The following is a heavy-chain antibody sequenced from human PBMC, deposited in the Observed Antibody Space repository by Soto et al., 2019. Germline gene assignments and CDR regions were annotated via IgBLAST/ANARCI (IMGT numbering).Heavy chain of an antibody. V-gene: IGHV4-59*01. J-gene: IGHJ4*02. Sequence: QVQLQESGPGLVKPSETLPLTCTVSGGSISSYYWSWIRQLPGKGLEWIGYIYYSGSTNYSPSLKSRVTISLDTSKNQFSLKLSSVTAEDTAVYYCVRGRGCSSSNCYFGFDLWGQGTLVTVSS. CDR2: IYYSGST. D-gene: IGHD2-2*01. CDR1: GGSISSYY. CDR3: VRGRGCSSSNCYFGFDL.